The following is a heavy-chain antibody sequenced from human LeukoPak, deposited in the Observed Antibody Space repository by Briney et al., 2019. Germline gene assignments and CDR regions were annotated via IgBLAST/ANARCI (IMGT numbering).Heavy chain of an antibody. V-gene: IGHV1-8*01. CDR3: ARGRYEFWSGYPSDY. Sequence: GASVKVSCKASGYTFTSYDINWVRQATGQGLEWMGWMNPNSGNTGYAQKFQGRVTMTRNTSISTAYMELSSLRSEDTAVYYCARGRYEFWSGYPSDYWGRGTLVTVSS. D-gene: IGHD3-3*01. J-gene: IGHJ4*02. CDR2: MNPNSGNT. CDR1: GYTFTSYD.